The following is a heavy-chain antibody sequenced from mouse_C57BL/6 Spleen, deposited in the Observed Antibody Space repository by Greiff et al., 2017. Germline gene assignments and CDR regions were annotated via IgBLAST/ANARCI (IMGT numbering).Heavy chain of an antibody. V-gene: IGHV6-3*01. J-gene: IGHJ4*01. CDR1: GFTFSNYW. CDR3: TGDWDYYGSSYGEDAMDY. Sequence: EVKVVESGGGLVQPGGSMKLSCVASGFTFSNYWMNWVRQSPEKGLEWVAQIRLKSDNYATHYAESVKGRFTISRDDSKSSVYLQMNNLRAEDTGIYYCTGDWDYYGSSYGEDAMDYWGQGTSVTVSS. CDR2: IRLKSDNYAT. D-gene: IGHD1-1*01.